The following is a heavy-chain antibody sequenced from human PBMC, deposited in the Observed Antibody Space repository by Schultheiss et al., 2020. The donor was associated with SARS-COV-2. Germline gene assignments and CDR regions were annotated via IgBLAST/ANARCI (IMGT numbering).Heavy chain of an antibody. J-gene: IGHJ4*02. D-gene: IGHD3-22*01. Sequence: GGSLRLSCAASGFTFSDYYMSWIRQAPGKGLEWVSAISGSGGSTYYADSVKGRFTISRDNSKNTLDLQMNSLRAEDTAVYYCAKKYYYDSSGPILYWGQGTLVTVSS. CDR2: ISGSGGST. V-gene: IGHV3-23*01. CDR3: AKKYYYDSSGPILY. CDR1: GFTFSDYY.